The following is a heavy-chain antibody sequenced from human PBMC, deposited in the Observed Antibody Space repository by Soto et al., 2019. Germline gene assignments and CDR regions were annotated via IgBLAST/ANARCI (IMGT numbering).Heavy chain of an antibody. D-gene: IGHD3-22*01. CDR3: ATEDFKDYYDSSGYCYSFDY. J-gene: IGHJ4*02. V-gene: IGHV1-69*13. CDR1: GGTFSSYA. CDR2: IIPIFGTA. Sequence: SVKVSCKASGGTFSSYAISWVRQAPGQGLEWMGGIIPIFGTANYAQKFQGRVTITADESTSTAYMELSSLRSEDTAVYYCATEDFKDYYDSSGYCYSFDYWGQGTLVTVSS.